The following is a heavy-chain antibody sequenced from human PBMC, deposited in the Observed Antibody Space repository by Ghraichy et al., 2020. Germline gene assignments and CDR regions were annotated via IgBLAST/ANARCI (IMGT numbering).Heavy chain of an antibody. Sequence: LSLTCVGSGFSFGSYGMSWVRQSPGKGLEWVSYISSSSRNIFYADSVKGRFTISRDNAQNSVYLQMKSLRDEDTALYYCARGSTVVRFFYYAGMDVWGQGTTVTVSS. J-gene: IGHJ6*02. CDR3: ARGSTVVRFFYYAGMDV. V-gene: IGHV3-48*02. CDR2: ISSSSRNI. CDR1: GFSFGSYG. D-gene: IGHD4-23*01.